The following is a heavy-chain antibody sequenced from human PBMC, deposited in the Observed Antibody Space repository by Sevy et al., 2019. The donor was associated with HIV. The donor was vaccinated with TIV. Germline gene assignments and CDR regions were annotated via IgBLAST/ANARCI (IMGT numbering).Heavy chain of an antibody. CDR1: GYTFSSYG. Sequence: ASVKVYCKASGYTFSSYGISWVRQAPGQGLEWMGWISGYNGNTKYVEKIQGRVTMTIDTVTSTAYMELRSLRSDDTAIYYYARDRSHYGSGSYYNPLDYRGQGIPVTVSS. D-gene: IGHD3-10*01. V-gene: IGHV1-18*01. CDR2: ISGYNGNT. J-gene: IGHJ4*02. CDR3: ARDRSHYGSGSYYNPLDY.